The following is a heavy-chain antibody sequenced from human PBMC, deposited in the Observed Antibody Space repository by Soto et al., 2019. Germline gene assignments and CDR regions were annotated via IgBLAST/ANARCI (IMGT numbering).Heavy chain of an antibody. V-gene: IGHV2-70*11. J-gene: IGHJ6*02. CDR1: GFSLTTTGMC. CDR3: ARILRVADLDSYYYGMDV. D-gene: IGHD6-19*01. Sequence: VSGPTLVNPTQTLTLTCNFSGFSLTTTGMCVSWIRQAPGKALEWLARIDWDDDKDYNTSLRTRLTISKDTSKNQVVLTMTNMDPVDTATYYCARILRVADLDSYYYGMDVWGQGTTVTVSS. CDR2: IDWDDDK.